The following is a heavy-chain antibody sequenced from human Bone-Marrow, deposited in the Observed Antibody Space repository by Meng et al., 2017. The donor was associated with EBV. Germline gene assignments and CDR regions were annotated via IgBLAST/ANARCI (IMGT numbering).Heavy chain of an antibody. CDR3: ARESGRGYTPDF. D-gene: IGHD3-10*01. V-gene: IGHV1-69*01. J-gene: IGHJ4*02. Sequence: QVQLVQSGAEVKRPGASVKVSCKASGGAFSNSAISWVRQAPGQGLEWMGGFIPILGTPNYAQKYQDRVTITADESTSTAYMELSGLRSEDTAVYYCARESGRGYTPDFWGQGTLVTVSS. CDR1: GGAFSNSA. CDR2: FIPILGTP.